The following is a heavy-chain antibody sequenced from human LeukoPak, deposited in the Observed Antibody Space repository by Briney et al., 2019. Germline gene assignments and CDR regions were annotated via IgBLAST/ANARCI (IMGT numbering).Heavy chain of an antibody. CDR2: IFNDGAT. CDR1: SGSISSGGYY. CDR3: AREGYSYGSYD. D-gene: IGHD5-18*01. Sequence: PSETLSLTCSVSSGSISSGGYYWGWTRQPPGKGLEWIGSIFNDGATFYKPSLRSRLTFSVDMSKNHFSLTLSSVTAADTAVYYCAREGYSYGSYDWGQGTLVTVSS. J-gene: IGHJ4*02. V-gene: IGHV4-39*07.